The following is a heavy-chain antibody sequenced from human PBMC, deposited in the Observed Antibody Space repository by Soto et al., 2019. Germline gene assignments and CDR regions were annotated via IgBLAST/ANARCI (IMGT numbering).Heavy chain of an antibody. D-gene: IGHD1-7*01. Sequence: EVQLLESGGDLVQPGGSLRLSCAASGFTFSSHAMSWVRQASGKGLEWVSVISGSGVITYYADSVKGRFTFSRDNSKNTLYLQMNSLSPEDTAVYYCAKTPSNWNYEKYFHHWGQGTLVTVS. V-gene: IGHV3-23*01. CDR1: GFTFSSHA. CDR3: AKTPSNWNYEKYFHH. J-gene: IGHJ1*01. CDR2: ISGSGVIT.